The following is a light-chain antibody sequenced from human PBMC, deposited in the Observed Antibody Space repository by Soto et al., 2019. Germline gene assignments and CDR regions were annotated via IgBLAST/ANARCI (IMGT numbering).Light chain of an antibody. CDR2: GAS. CDR3: QQYHLYWT. J-gene: IGKJ1*01. V-gene: IGKV1-5*01. Sequence: DIPLTQSPSTLSAWVGDRVAITCRASQRIATWLAWYQHQPGSAPKLLIYGASTLQSGVPSRFSGSGSGAEFTLTIDNLQPEDFATYYCQQYHLYWTFGPGTKVDI. CDR1: QRIATW.